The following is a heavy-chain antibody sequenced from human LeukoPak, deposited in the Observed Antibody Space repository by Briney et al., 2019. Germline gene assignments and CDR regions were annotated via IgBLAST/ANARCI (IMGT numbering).Heavy chain of an antibody. D-gene: IGHD2-2*01. V-gene: IGHV3-21*01. J-gene: IGHJ4*02. CDR1: GFTFSSYA. CDR2: ISSSSSYI. CDR3: ERDFCSSTSCSGFDY. Sequence: PGGSLRLSCAASGFTFSSYAMSWVRQAPGKGLEWVSSISSSSSYIYYADSVKGRFTISRDNAKNSLYLQMNSLRAEDTAVYYCERDFCSSTSCSGFDYWGQGTLVTVSS.